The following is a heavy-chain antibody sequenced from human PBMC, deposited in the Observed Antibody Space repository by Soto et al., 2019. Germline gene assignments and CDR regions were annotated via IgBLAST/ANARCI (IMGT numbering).Heavy chain of an antibody. J-gene: IGHJ6*02. Sequence: GESLKISCKGSGYSFTSYWISWVRQMPGKGLEWMGRIDPSDSYTNYSPAFQGHVTISADKSISTAYLQWSSLKASDTAMYYCARASSSWYFNYGMDVWGQGTTVTVSS. V-gene: IGHV5-10-1*01. CDR1: GYSFTSYW. CDR2: IDPSDSYT. CDR3: ARASSSWYFNYGMDV. D-gene: IGHD6-13*01.